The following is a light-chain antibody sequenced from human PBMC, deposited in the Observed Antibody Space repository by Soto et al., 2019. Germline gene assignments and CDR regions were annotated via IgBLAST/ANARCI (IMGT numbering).Light chain of an antibody. J-gene: IGKJ4*01. CDR1: QDINSY. V-gene: IGKV1-9*01. Sequence: DIQLTQSPSFLSASVGGRVTITCRASQDINSYLAWYQQKPGKAPKLLIYAASTLQTGVTSRFSGSASATEFTLTINSLQPEDLAIYYCQQLNTYPLTFGGGTKVEIK. CDR3: QQLNTYPLT. CDR2: AAS.